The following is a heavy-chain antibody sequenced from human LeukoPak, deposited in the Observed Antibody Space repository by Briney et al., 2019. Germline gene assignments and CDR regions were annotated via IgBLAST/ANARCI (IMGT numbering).Heavy chain of an antibody. CDR3: ASEDLYYYYMDV. CDR2: ISSSSSYI. J-gene: IGHJ6*03. V-gene: IGHV3-21*01. Sequence: GGSLRLSCAASGFTFSSYSMNWVRQAPGKGLEWVSSISSSSSYIYYADSVKGRFTISRDNAKNSLYLQMNSLRAEDTAVYYCASEDLYYYYMDVWGKGTTVTVSS. CDR1: GFTFSSYS.